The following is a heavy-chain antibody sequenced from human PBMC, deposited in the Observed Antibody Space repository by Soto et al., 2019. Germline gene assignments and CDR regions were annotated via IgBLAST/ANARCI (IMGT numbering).Heavy chain of an antibody. CDR1: GGSISSGDYY. V-gene: IGHV4-30-4*01. Sequence: QVQLQESGPGLVKPSQTLSLTCTVSGGSISSGDYYWSWIRQPPGKGLEWIGYIYYSGSTYYNPSLKRRVTISVDTSKNQFSLKLSSVTAADTAVYYCARGGGDYYGSGSTEDWFDPWGQGTLVTVSS. D-gene: IGHD3-10*01. CDR3: ARGGGDYYGSGSTEDWFDP. CDR2: IYYSGST. J-gene: IGHJ5*02.